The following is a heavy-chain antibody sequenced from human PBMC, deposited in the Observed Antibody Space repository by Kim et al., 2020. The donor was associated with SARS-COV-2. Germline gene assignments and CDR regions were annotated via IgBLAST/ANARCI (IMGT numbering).Heavy chain of an antibody. Sequence: GGSLRLSCAASGFTFSSYSMNWVRQAPGKGLEWVSSISSSSSYIYYADSVKGRFTISRDNAKNSLYLQMNSLRAEDTAVYYCARDTGIMITFGGVIVFSDRSFDYWGQGTLVTVSS. CDR1: GFTFSSYS. V-gene: IGHV3-21*01. CDR2: ISSSSSYI. J-gene: IGHJ4*02. CDR3: ARDTGIMITFGGVIVFSDRSFDY. D-gene: IGHD3-16*02.